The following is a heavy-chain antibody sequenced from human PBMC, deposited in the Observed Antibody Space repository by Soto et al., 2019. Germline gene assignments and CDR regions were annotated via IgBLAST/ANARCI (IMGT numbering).Heavy chain of an antibody. V-gene: IGHV3-30*18. J-gene: IGHJ4*02. CDR1: GFTFSSYG. Sequence: QVQLVESGGGVVQPGRSLRLSCAASGFTFSSYGMHWVRQAPGKGLEWVAVISYDGSNKYYADSVKGRFTISRDNSKNTLYLQMNSLRAEVTAVYYCAKDTSSSWPIIDYWGQGTLVTVSS. D-gene: IGHD6-13*01. CDR3: AKDTSSSWPIIDY. CDR2: ISYDGSNK.